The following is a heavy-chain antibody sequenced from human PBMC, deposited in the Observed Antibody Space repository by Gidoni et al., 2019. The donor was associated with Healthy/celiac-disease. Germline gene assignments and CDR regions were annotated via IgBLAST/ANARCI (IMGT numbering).Heavy chain of an antibody. CDR3: AREISSSWTYFDY. D-gene: IGHD6-13*01. CDR2: ISYDGSNK. V-gene: IGHV3-30*04. Sequence: QVQLVESGGGVVQPGRSLRLSCAASGFTSSSYAMPWVRQAPGKGLEWVAVISYDGSNKYYADSVKGRFTISRDNSKNTLYLQMNSLRAEDTAVYYCAREISSSWTYFDYWGQGTLVTVSS. CDR1: GFTSSSYA. J-gene: IGHJ4*02.